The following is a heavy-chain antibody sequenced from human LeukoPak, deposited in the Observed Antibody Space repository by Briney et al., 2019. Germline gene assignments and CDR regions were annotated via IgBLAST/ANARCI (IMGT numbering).Heavy chain of an antibody. CDR1: GGSISSGSYY. Sequence: PSETLSLTCTVSGGSISSGSYYWSWIRQPAGKGLEWIGRIYTSGSTNYNPSLKSRVTISIDPSKNQFSLRLRSVTAADTAVYYCARFITILRGVRSSHYFYMDVWGKGTTVTVSS. V-gene: IGHV4-61*02. CDR2: IYTSGST. CDR3: ARFITILRGVRSSHYFYMDV. D-gene: IGHD3-10*01. J-gene: IGHJ6*03.